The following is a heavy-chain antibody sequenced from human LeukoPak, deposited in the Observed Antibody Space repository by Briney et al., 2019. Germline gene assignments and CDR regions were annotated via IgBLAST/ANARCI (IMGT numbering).Heavy chain of an antibody. Sequence: GGSLRLSCAASGFTFSSYAMSWVRQAPGKGLEWVSLISGSGGRTDYADSVKGRFTISRDNSKNTLYLQMNSLKAEDTAVYYCAKHVRTSVWFFDYWGREPWSPSPQ. CDR2: ISGSGGRT. J-gene: IGHJ4*02. CDR1: GFTFSSYA. CDR3: AKHVRTSVWFFDY. V-gene: IGHV3-23*01. D-gene: IGHD6-19*01.